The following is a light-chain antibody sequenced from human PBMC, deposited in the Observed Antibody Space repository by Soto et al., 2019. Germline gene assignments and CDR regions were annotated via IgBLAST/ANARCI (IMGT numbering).Light chain of an antibody. CDR1: QSAGNF. CDR3: QQYGRSPTT. CDR2: YIS. J-gene: IGKJ1*01. Sequence: IVMTQSPATLSVSPGETASLSCRASQSAGNFLAWYQQKPGQAPRLLIYYISTRATGIPARFSGSASWTEFTLTINSLQSEDFAVYYCQQYGRSPTTFGQGTKVEI. V-gene: IGKV3D-15*01.